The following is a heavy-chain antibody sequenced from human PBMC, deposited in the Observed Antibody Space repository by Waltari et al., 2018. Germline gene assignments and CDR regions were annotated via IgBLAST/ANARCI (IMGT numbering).Heavy chain of an antibody. J-gene: IGHJ6*02. Sequence: EVQLVESGGGLVQPGGSLRLSCAASGFTFSSYWMHWVRQAPGKGLVWVSRINSDGSSTSYADSVKGRFTISRDNAKNTLYLQMNSLRAEDTAVYYCARDGFGIQLWLRRGYYYGMDVWGQGP. CDR1: GFTFSSYW. D-gene: IGHD5-18*01. V-gene: IGHV3-74*01. CDR3: ARDGFGIQLWLRRGYYYGMDV. CDR2: INSDGSST.